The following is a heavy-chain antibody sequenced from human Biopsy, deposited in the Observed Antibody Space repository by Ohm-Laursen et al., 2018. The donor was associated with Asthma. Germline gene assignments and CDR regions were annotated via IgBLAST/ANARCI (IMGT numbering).Heavy chain of an antibody. CDR3: AKGEWELLEANFDY. V-gene: IGHV3-9*01. J-gene: IGHJ4*02. CDR2: ISWNSGSI. D-gene: IGHD1-26*01. Sequence: SLRLSCTASGFTFDDYAMHWVRQAPGKGLEWVSGISWNSGSIGYADSVKGRFTISRDNAKNSLYLQMNSLRAEDTALYYCAKGEWELLEANFDYWGQGALVTVSS. CDR1: GFTFDDYA.